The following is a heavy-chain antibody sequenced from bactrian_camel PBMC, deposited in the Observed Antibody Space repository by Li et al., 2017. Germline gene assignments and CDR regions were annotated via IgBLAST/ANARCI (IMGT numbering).Heavy chain of an antibody. CDR1: GFTFGNYA. Sequence: HVQLVESGGGLVQPGGSLRLSCAASGFTFGNYAMYWFRQAPGKGREWVSTIFSDGSETDYADSVKGRFTISRDNAKNTLYLQMDSLETEDTAVYYCAVDLAGNWNYLHFGHWGQGTQVTVS. CDR2: IFSDGSET. V-gene: IGHV3S6*01. J-gene: IGHJ6*01. D-gene: IGHD8*01. CDR3: AVDLAGNWNYLHFGH.